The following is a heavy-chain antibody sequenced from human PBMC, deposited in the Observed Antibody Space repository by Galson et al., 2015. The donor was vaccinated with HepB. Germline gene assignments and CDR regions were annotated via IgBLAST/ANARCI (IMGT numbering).Heavy chain of an antibody. CDR1: GYTLNSYG. D-gene: IGHD3-10*01. CDR3: ARAHGISFGGLMEPFTN. CDR2: TATVTART. J-gene: IGHJ4*02. Sequence: SVKVSCEASGYTLNSYGMHWVRQAPGQSLEWVGWTATVTARTNYSSKVKGRVTVARDSPENTPYMELNSLTSEDTAIYYCARAHGISFGGLMEPFTNWGLGTLVTVSS. V-gene: IGHV1-3*04.